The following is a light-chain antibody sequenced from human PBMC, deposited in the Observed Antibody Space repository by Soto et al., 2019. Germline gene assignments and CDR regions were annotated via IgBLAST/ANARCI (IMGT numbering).Light chain of an antibody. CDR3: YSYAGSSTYV. J-gene: IGLJ1*01. CDR1: SSDVGSYNL. Sequence: VLIQPASVSGSPGQSITISCTGTSSDVGSYNLVSWYQQIPGKAPKLMIYEVSKRPSGVPTRFSGSKSGNTASLTISGLQAEDEADYFCYSYAGSSTYVFGTGTKVTVL. V-gene: IGLV2-23*02. CDR2: EVS.